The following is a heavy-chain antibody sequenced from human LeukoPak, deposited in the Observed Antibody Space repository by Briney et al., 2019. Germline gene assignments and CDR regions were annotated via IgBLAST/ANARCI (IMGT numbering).Heavy chain of an antibody. Sequence: PGGSLRLSCAASGLAFSSHSMNWVRQAPGKGLEWVSHIRSSSRTTYYADSVKGRFTISRDNAKNSLYLQMNSLRAEDTAVYYCAELGITMIGGVWGKGTTVTISS. D-gene: IGHD3-10*02. CDR1: GLAFSSHS. V-gene: IGHV3-48*04. CDR3: AELGITMIGGV. J-gene: IGHJ6*04. CDR2: IRSSSRTT.